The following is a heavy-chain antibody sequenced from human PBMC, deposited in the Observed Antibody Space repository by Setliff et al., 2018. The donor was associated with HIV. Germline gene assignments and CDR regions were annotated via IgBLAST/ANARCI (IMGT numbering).Heavy chain of an antibody. Sequence: ASVKVSCKASGYIFTDYFLHWVRQAPGQGLEWMGWISPDNGNRRILRRFQGRVTMTRDTSINTAYMELSGLTSDDTAVYYCARQLSNSFDYWGQGTLVTVSS. V-gene: IGHV1-2*02. D-gene: IGHD1-1*01. CDR3: ARQLSNSFDY. J-gene: IGHJ4*02. CDR1: GYIFTDYF. CDR2: ISPDNGNR.